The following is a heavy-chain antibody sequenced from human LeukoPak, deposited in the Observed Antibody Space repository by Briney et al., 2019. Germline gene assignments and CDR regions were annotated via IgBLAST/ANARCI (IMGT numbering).Heavy chain of an antibody. V-gene: IGHV3-33*01. J-gene: IGHJ4*02. CDR1: RFSFSSHG. Sequence: GGSLRLSCAASRFSFSSHGMHWVRQAPGKGLEWVAVIWYDGSTDYYADSVKGRFTISRDNSKNMLYLQMNSLRAEDTAVYYCARGRTARHLDYWGQGTLVIVSS. D-gene: IGHD1-1*01. CDR2: IWYDGSTD. CDR3: ARGRTARHLDY.